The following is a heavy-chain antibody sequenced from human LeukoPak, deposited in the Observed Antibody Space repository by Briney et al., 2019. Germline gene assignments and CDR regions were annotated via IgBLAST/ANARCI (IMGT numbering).Heavy chain of an antibody. CDR2: INHSGST. J-gene: IGHJ4*02. CDR1: GGSFSGYY. V-gene: IGHV4-34*01. D-gene: IGHD3-10*01. Sequence: SETLSLTCAVYGGSFSGYYWSWIRQPPGKGLEWIGEINHSGSTNYNPSLKSRVTISVDTSKNQFSLKLSSVTAADTAVYYCARGAGFRGYFDYWGQGTLVTVSS. CDR3: ARGAGFRGYFDY.